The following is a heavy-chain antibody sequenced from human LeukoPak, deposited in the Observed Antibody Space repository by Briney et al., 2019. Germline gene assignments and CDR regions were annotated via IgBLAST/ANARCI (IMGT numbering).Heavy chain of an antibody. V-gene: IGHV1-69*05. Sequence: ASVKVSCKASGGTFSSYAISWVRQAPGQGLEWMGGIIPIFGTANYAQKCEGRVTITKAESTRTTYMELNSLRSEDTAVYYCARSRLQQLAYYYYYYMDVWGKGTTVTVSS. CDR1: GGTFSSYA. CDR2: IIPIFGTA. D-gene: IGHD6-13*01. CDR3: ARSRLQQLAYYYYYYMDV. J-gene: IGHJ6*03.